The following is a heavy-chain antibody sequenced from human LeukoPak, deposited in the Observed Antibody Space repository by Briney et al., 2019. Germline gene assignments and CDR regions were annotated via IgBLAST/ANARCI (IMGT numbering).Heavy chain of an antibody. D-gene: IGHD6-13*01. J-gene: IGHJ4*02. CDR3: ARVRSHSSSWYGNHYFDY. Sequence: SETLSLTCAVSGYSISSGYYWGWIRQPPGKGLEWIGSIYHSGSTYYNPSLKSRVTISVDTSKNQFSLKLSSVTAADTAVYYRARVRSHSSSWYGNHYFDYWGQGTLVTVSS. V-gene: IGHV4-38-2*01. CDR1: GYSISSGYY. CDR2: IYHSGST.